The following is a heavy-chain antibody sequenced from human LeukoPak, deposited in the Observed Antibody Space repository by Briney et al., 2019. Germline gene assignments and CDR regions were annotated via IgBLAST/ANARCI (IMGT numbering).Heavy chain of an antibody. V-gene: IGHV1-69*13. CDR2: IIHIFGTA. CDR3: ARDRESRKSYDSSGNYFDY. CDR1: GGTFSSYA. D-gene: IGHD3-22*01. Sequence: SVKVSCKASGGTFSSYAISWVRQAPGQGLEWMGGIIHIFGTANYAQKFQGRVTITADESTSTAYMELSSLRSEDTAVYYCARDRESRKSYDSSGNYFDYWGQGTLVTVSS. J-gene: IGHJ4*02.